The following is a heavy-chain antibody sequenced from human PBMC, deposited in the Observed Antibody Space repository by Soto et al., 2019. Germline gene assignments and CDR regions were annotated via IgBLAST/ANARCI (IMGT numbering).Heavy chain of an antibody. V-gene: IGHV3-23*01. Sequence: PGGFLRLSCAAFGFTFTAYAMSWVRQTPGKGLEWVSSISGSGGTSYYADSVKGRFTLSRDNSKNTLYLQVNSLRAEDTAVYYCAKGGYYYDTSGPTFEYWGQGTLVTVSS. CDR2: ISGSGGTS. D-gene: IGHD3-22*01. CDR3: AKGGYYYDTSGPTFEY. CDR1: GFTFTAYA. J-gene: IGHJ4*02.